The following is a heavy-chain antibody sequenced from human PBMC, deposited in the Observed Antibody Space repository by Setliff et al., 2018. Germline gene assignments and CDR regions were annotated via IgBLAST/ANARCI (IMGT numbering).Heavy chain of an antibody. CDR3: ARSIAAAATKF. V-gene: IGHV4-61*09. Sequence: PSETLSLTCTVSGGSISEPNYYWSWIRQPVGKGLEWIGHIYTRGSTNYNPSLRTRVSISVDTSKNHFSLRLSSVTAADTGVYYCARSIAAAATKFWGQGTAVTVSS. J-gene: IGHJ4*02. CDR2: IYTRGST. D-gene: IGHD6-25*01. CDR1: GGSISEPNYY.